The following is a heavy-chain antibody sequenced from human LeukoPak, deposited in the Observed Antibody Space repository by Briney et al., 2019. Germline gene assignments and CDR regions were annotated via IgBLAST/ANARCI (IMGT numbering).Heavy chain of an antibody. CDR3: AREWVYYDSSGVFDY. Sequence: SETLSLTCTVSGYSISSGYYWGWIRQPPGKGLEWIGSIYHSGSTYYNPSLKSRVTISVDTSKNQFSLKLSSVTAADTAVYYCAREWVYYDSSGVFDYWGQGTLVTVSS. V-gene: IGHV4-38-2*02. CDR2: IYHSGST. D-gene: IGHD3-22*01. J-gene: IGHJ4*02. CDR1: GYSISSGYY.